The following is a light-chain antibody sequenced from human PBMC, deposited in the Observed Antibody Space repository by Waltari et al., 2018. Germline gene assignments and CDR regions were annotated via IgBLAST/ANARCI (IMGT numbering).Light chain of an antibody. Sequence: DIVMTQSPDSLAVSLGERATINCKSSQSVLYSSNNKNYLAWYQQKQGQPPKLLIYWASTRESGVPDRFSGSGSGTDFTLTISSLQAEDVAVYYCQQYYGTPCTFGGGTKVEMK. CDR1: QSVLYSSNNKNY. V-gene: IGKV4-1*01. J-gene: IGKJ4*01. CDR3: QQYYGTPCT. CDR2: WAS.